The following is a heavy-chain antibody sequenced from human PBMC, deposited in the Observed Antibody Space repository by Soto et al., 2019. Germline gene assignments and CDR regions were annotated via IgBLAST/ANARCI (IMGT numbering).Heavy chain of an antibody. V-gene: IGHV4-31*01. CDR2: IYYSGST. D-gene: IGHD3-3*01. CDR1: GGSIISGGYY. J-gene: IGHJ6*02. Sequence: PSDTLSCTCTVSGGSIISGGYYWSWIRQHPWECLEWIGYIYYSGSTYYNPSLKSLVTISVYTCMNQFSLKLSSVTAADTAASYSTRGVRGVLERLSPQNCYYGMKVWGQGTTDRASS. CDR3: TRGVRGVLERLSPQNCYYGMKV.